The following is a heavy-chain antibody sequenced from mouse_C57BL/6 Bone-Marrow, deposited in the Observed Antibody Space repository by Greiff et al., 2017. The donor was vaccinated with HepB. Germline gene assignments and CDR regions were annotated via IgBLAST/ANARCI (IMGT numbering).Heavy chain of an antibody. CDR3: ASDYGSSYPY. J-gene: IGHJ3*01. CDR1: GFTFSDYG. D-gene: IGHD1-1*01. V-gene: IGHV5-17*01. CDR2: ISSGSSTI. Sequence: EVHLVESGGGLVKPGGSLKLSCAASGFTFSDYGMHWVRQAPEKGLEWVAYISSGSSTIYYADTVKGRFTISRDNAKNTLFLQMTSLRSEDTAMYYCASDYGSSYPYWGQGTLVTVSA.